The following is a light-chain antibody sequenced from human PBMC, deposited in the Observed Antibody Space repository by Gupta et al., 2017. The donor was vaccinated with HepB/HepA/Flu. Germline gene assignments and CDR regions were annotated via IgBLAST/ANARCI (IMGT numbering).Light chain of an antibody. CDR3: ETWDSNIRV. J-gene: IGLJ2*01. Sequence: QLMVTQSSSASASMGSSVKLTCTLSSGYSHYSIGWHQQQPGKAPRFLMKVESSGRYNKGSGIPDRFSGSSSGAARFLTISNLHSEYEADYYCETWDSNIRVFGGGTKLTVL. CDR2: VESSGRY. CDR1: SGYSHYS. V-gene: IGLV4-60*03.